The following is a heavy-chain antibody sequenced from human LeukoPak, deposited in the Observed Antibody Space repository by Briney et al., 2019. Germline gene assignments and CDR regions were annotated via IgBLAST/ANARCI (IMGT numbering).Heavy chain of an antibody. CDR2: IKSEPNGGTT. Sequence: PGGSLRLSCAGSGFTFSNAWMNWVRQAPGKGLEWVGRIKSEPNGGTTDYAAPEKGRFSISRDDSRNTVYLQINSLETEDTAVYYCSTGGYYFDYWGLGTLVTVSS. V-gene: IGHV3-15*01. J-gene: IGHJ4*02. CDR3: STGGYYFDY. CDR1: GFTFSNAW.